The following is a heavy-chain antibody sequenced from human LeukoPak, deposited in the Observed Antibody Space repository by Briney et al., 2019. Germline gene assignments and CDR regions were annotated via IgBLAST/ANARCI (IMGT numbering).Heavy chain of an antibody. J-gene: IGHJ3*02. CDR2: MYQSGST. V-gene: IGHV4-38-2*02. CDR1: GYFISSGYY. D-gene: IGHD3-22*01. Sequence: SETLSLTCSVSGYFISSGYYWGWIRQPPGQGLEWVGSMYQSGSTYYNPSLKSRVIILVDTSKNQFSLKLSSVTAADTAVYFCARGPYSYDSSGAFDIWGQGTMVTVSS. CDR3: ARGPYSYDSSGAFDI.